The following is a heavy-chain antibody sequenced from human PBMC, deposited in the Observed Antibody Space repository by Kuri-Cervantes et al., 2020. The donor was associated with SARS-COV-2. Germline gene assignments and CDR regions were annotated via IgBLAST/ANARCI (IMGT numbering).Heavy chain of an antibody. D-gene: IGHD2-15*01. CDR3: AREGYCSGGSCFDY. J-gene: IGHJ4*02. CDR2: INHSGST. CDR1: GGSFSGYY. V-gene: IGHV4-34*01. Sequence: SQTLSLTCAVYGGSFSGYYWSWIRQPPGKGLEWIGEINHSGSTNYNPSLKSRVTISVDTSKNQFSLKLSSVTAADTAVYYCAREGYCSGGSCFDYWGQGTLVTVSS.